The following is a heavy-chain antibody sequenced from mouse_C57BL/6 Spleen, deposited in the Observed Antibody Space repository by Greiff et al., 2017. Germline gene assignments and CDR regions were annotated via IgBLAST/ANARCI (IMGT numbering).Heavy chain of an antibody. CDR2: INPGSGGT. J-gene: IGHJ2*01. Sequence: VQLQQSGAELVRPGTSVKVSCKASGYAFTNYLIEWVKQRPGQGLEWIGVINPGSGGTNYNEKFKGRATLTADKSTSTAYMQLSSLTSEDSAVYCCARSGWLLRGYWGQGTTLTVSS. CDR3: ARSGWLLRGY. D-gene: IGHD2-3*01. CDR1: GYAFTNYL. V-gene: IGHV1-54*01.